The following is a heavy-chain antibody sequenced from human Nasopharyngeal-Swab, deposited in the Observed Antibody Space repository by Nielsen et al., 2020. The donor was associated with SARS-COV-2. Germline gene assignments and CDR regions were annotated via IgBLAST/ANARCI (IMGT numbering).Heavy chain of an antibody. J-gene: IGHJ6*02. V-gene: IGHV4-38-2*01. Sequence: PGKGLEWIGDIYYTGSTYYNPSLKSRVTISVDTSKNQFSLKLSSVTAADTAVYYCARRAVGGYHPNYYYGMDVWGQGTTVTVSS. CDR2: IYYTGST. CDR3: ARRAVGGYHPNYYYGMDV. D-gene: IGHD5-18*01.